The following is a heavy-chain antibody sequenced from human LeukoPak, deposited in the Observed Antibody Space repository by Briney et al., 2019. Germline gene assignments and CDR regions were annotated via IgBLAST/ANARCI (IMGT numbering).Heavy chain of an antibody. CDR3: SRGSPGDSWSGYYMDV. CDR1: GFTFGDYG. Sequence: GGSLRLSCSAYGFTFGDYGMSWVRQAPGKGLEWVSFIRSKGYSGTAEYAASVKGRFTISRDDSKSIAYLQMNSLKTEDTAVYYCSRGSPGDSWSGYYMDVWGKGTTVTVSS. J-gene: IGHJ6*03. CDR2: IRSKGYSGTA. V-gene: IGHV3-49*04. D-gene: IGHD3-3*01.